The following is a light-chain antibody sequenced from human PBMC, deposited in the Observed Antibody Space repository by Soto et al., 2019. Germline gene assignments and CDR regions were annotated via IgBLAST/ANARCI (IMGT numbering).Light chain of an antibody. CDR2: GAS. J-gene: IGKJ5*01. V-gene: IGKV3-15*01. CDR1: HSVSSTY. Sequence: EIVLTQSPGTLSLSPGERATLSCRASHSVSSTYLAWYQQRPGQAPRLLIYGASTRATGIPARFTGSGSGTEFTLTISSLQSEDFAVYFCQQYNNWPFSFGQGTRLEIK. CDR3: QQYNNWPFS.